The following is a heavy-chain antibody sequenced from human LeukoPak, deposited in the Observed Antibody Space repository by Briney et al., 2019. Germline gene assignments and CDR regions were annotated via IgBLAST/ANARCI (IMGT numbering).Heavy chain of an antibody. V-gene: IGHV3-15*01. J-gene: IGHJ4*02. Sequence: PGGSLRLSCAASGFSFSNAWMSWVRQAPGKGLEWVGRIKSKTDGGTTDYAAPVKGRFTISRDDSKNTLYLQMNSLKTEDTAVYYCTPDPIPPKLLWFGELTLDYWGQGTLVTVSS. CDR2: IKSKTDGGTT. D-gene: IGHD3-10*01. CDR3: TPDPIPPKLLWFGELTLDY. CDR1: GFSFSNAW.